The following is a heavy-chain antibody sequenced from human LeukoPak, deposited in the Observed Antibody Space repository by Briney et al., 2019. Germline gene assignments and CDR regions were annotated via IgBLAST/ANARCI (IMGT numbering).Heavy chain of an antibody. Sequence: SETLSLTCTVSGGSISGYYWSWIRQPPGKGLELIGYIHSTGITDYNPSLTSRVTISVDTSKNQFSLKLSSVTAADTAVYYCARFIGSSGYYDYWGHGTLVTVPS. CDR1: GGSISGYY. CDR3: ARFIGSSGYYDY. V-gene: IGHV4-59*01. D-gene: IGHD3-22*01. CDR2: IHSTGIT. J-gene: IGHJ4*01.